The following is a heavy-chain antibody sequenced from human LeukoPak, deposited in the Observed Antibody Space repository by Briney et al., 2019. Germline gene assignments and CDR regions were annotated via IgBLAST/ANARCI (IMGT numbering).Heavy chain of an antibody. D-gene: IGHD3-10*01. V-gene: IGHV4-31*03. CDR3: ARFLLGAVRGVLYYYGMDV. Sequence: SETLSLTCTVSGGSISSGGYYWSWIRQHPGKGLEWIGYIYYSGSTYYNPSLKSRVTISVDTSKNQFSLKLSSVTAADTAVYYCARFLLGAVRGVLYYYGMDVWGQGTTVTVSS. J-gene: IGHJ6*02. CDR2: IYYSGST. CDR1: GGSISSGGYY.